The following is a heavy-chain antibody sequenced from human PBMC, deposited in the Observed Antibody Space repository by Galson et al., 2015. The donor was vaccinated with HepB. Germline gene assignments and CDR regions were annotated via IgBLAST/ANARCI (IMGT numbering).Heavy chain of an antibody. J-gene: IGHJ3*02. Sequence: SLRLSCAASGFTFSSYAMSWVRQAPGKGLEWVSAISGSGGSTYYADSVKGRFTITRDNSKNTLYLQMNSLRAEDTAVYYCAKDHGVKLGGSYYDAFDIWGQGTMVTVSS. CDR1: GFTFSSYA. CDR2: ISGSGGST. V-gene: IGHV3-23*01. D-gene: IGHD1-26*01. CDR3: AKDHGVKLGGSYYDAFDI.